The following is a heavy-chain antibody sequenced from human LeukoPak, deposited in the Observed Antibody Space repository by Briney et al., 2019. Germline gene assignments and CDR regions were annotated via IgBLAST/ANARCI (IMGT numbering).Heavy chain of an antibody. Sequence: ASVKVSCKASGYTFTSYGISWVRRAPGQVLEWMGWISAYNGNTNYAQKLQGRVTMTTDTSTSTAYMELRSLRSDDTAVYYCAREPLPYCSSTSCHGFGFDPWGQGTLVTVSS. D-gene: IGHD2-2*01. CDR1: GYTFTSYG. CDR3: AREPLPYCSSTSCHGFGFDP. V-gene: IGHV1-18*01. J-gene: IGHJ5*02. CDR2: ISAYNGNT.